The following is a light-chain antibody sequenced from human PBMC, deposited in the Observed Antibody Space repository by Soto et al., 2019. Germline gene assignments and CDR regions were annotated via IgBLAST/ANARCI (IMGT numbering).Light chain of an antibody. CDR1: SSDVGGYNY. J-gene: IGLJ1*01. Sequence: QSVLTQPPSASGSLGQSVTISCTGTSSDVGGYNYVSWYQQDPGKAPKLLIYDVIHRPSGVPDRFSGSKSGNTASLTVSGLQAEDETHYYCSSYAGSNSLVFGTGTKVTVL. V-gene: IGLV2-8*01. CDR3: SSYAGSNSLV. CDR2: DVI.